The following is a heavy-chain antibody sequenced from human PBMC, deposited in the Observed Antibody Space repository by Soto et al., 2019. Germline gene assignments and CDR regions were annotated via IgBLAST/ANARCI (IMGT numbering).Heavy chain of an antibody. CDR2: IYPSDSTV. Sequence: GESLKISCHSSGYTLDNYWIVWVRQMPGKGLEWMGIIYPSDSTVKYSPSVQGQVTMSVYKSISTAYLQWSSLKASDAAVYYCARGNVANYFEPWGQGTLVTVSS. J-gene: IGHJ5*02. D-gene: IGHD1-7*01. CDR3: ARGNVANYFEP. V-gene: IGHV5-51*01. CDR1: GYTLDNYW.